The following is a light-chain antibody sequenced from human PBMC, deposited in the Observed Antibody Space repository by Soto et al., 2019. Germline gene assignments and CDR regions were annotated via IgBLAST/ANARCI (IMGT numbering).Light chain of an antibody. CDR3: AAWDDSLSVLYV. Sequence: QSVLTQPPSASGTPGQRVTISCSGSSSNIGSNYVYWYQHLPGTAPKLLIYRNNQRPSGVPDRFSGSKSGTSASLAISGLRSEDEADYYCAAWDDSLSVLYVFGTGTKLTV. CDR2: RNN. J-gene: IGLJ1*01. V-gene: IGLV1-47*01. CDR1: SSNIGSNY.